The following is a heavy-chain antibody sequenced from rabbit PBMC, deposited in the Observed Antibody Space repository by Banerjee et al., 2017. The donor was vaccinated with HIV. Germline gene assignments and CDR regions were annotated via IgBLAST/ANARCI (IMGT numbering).Heavy chain of an antibody. CDR2: IYTGSSGST. J-gene: IGHJ4*01. CDR1: GFDLSSYYY. Sequence: QEQLEESGGDLVKPEGSLTLTCTASGFDLSSYYYMCWVRQAPGKGLEWIGCIYTGSSGSTYYASWAKGRFTISKASSTTVTLQMTSLTAADTATYFCARGYSGISDYGLWGPGTLVTVS. V-gene: IGHV1S45*01. D-gene: IGHD8-1*01. CDR3: ARGYSGISDYGL.